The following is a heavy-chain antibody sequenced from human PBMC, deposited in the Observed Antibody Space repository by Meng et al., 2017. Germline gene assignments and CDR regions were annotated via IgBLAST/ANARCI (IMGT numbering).Heavy chain of an antibody. V-gene: IGHV4-34*01. CDR2: INHSGST. CDR1: GGSFSGYY. Sequence: SCAVYGGSFSGYYWSWIRQPPGKGLEWIGEINHSGSTNYNPSLKSRVTISVDTSKNQFSLKLSSVTAADTAVYYCARATNSGIAAAGWFDPWGQGTLVTVSS. CDR3: ARATNSGIAAAGWFDP. J-gene: IGHJ5*02. D-gene: IGHD6-13*01.